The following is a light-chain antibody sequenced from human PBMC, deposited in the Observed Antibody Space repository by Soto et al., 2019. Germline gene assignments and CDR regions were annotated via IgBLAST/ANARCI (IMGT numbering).Light chain of an antibody. V-gene: IGKV3-11*01. CDR3: QHRYNWPLT. CDR1: QNINTY. CDR2: DAA. Sequence: EIVLTQSPATLSLSPGEKATLSCRASQNINTYLGWYQQKPGQAPRLLIYDAANRATGVPARFSASGSGTDFTLTITTLEPEDFAVYYCQHRYNWPLTFGAGTKVEI. J-gene: IGKJ4*01.